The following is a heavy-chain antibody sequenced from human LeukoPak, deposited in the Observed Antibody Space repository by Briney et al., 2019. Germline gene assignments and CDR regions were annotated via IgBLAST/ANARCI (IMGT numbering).Heavy chain of an antibody. J-gene: IGHJ5*02. Sequence: SETLSLTCAVYGGSFSGYCWSWIRQPPGKGLEWIGEINHSGSTNYNPSLKSRVTISVDTSKNQFSLKLSSVTAADTAVYYCAREMRIGRITMVRGVIRSSNWFDPWGQGTLVTVSS. D-gene: IGHD3-10*01. CDR1: GGSFSGYC. V-gene: IGHV4-34*01. CDR2: INHSGST. CDR3: AREMRIGRITMVRGVIRSSNWFDP.